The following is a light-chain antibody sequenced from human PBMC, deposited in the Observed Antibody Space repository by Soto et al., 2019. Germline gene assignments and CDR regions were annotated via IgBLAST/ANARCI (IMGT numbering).Light chain of an antibody. J-gene: IGLJ1*01. V-gene: IGLV2-14*01. CDR1: SSDVGAYNY. CDR2: DVS. Sequence: HSVLTQPASVSGSPGQSITISCTGTSSDVGAYNYASWYQQYPGEAPKVIIYDVSHRPAGVSNRFSGSKSGDTASLTISGLQTQDEADYYCSSYTSATTYVFGTGTKLTVL. CDR3: SSYTSATTYV.